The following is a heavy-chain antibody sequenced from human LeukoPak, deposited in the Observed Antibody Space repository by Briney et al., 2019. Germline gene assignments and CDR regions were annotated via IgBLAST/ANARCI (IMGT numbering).Heavy chain of an antibody. CDR2: IYPANSDT. V-gene: IGHV5-51*01. D-gene: IGHD6-13*01. J-gene: IGHJ4*02. Sequence: GESLKISCEGSGYSFSTYWIGWVRQMPGKGLEWMGIIYPANSDTRYSPSFQGQVTISADKSITTAYLQWSSLKASDTAIYYCARLPTISASGYFDYWGQGTLVTVSS. CDR3: ARLPTISASGYFDY. CDR1: GYSFSTYW.